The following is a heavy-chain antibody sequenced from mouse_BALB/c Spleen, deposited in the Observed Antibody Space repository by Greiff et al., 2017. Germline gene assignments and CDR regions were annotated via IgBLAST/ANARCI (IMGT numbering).Heavy chain of an antibody. V-gene: IGHV1-7*01. CDR2: INPSTGYT. D-gene: IGHD2-2*01. CDR3: AGYGYDAWFAY. Sequence: QVQLQQPGAELAKPGASVKMSCKASGYTFTSYWMHWVKQRPGQGLEWIGYINPSTGYTEYNQKFKDKATLTADKSSSTAYMQLSSLTSEDSAVYYGAGYGYDAWFAYWGQGTLVTVSA. CDR1: GYTFTSYW. J-gene: IGHJ3*01.